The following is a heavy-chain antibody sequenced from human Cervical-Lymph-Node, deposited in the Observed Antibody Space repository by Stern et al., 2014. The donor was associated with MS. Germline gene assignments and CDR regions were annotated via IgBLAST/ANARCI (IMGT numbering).Heavy chain of an antibody. CDR1: GGSITSGSSF. V-gene: IGHV4-61*02. CDR3: ARYYYESSGYPPYYFDY. Sequence: QVQLQESGPGLVKPSQTLSLTCTVSGGSITSGSSFWSWIRQPAGQGLEWIGRIHASGNTNYNPSLRSRVTMSVDTSKNPFSLKVTSVTAADTAVYYCARYYYESSGYPPYYFDYWGQGILVTVSS. J-gene: IGHJ4*02. D-gene: IGHD3-22*01. CDR2: IHASGNT.